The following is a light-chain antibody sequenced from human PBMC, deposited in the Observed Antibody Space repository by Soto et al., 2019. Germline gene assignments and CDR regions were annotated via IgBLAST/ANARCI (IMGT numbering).Light chain of an antibody. CDR2: RNN. CDR1: NSDIGSNV. CDR3: AAWNDGLSGFV. Sequence: QSVLTQPPSTSRTPGQRVTISCSGNNSDIGSNVVYCYQQLPGTAPKLLIYRNNQRPSGVPDRFSGTKSGTSASLAISGLRSEDEADYYCAAWNDGLSGFVFGTGTRSPS. J-gene: IGLJ1*01. V-gene: IGLV1-47*01.